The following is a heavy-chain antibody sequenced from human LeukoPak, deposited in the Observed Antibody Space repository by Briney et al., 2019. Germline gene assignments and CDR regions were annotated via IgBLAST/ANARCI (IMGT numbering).Heavy chain of an antibody. V-gene: IGHV1-2*02. D-gene: IGHD3-10*01. CDR1: GYTFTGYY. CDR3: ARPITMVRGVIKDAFDI. Sequence: ASVKASCKTSGYTFTGYYMHWVRQAPGQGLEWMGWINPNSGGTNYAQKFQGRVTKTRDTSISTAYMELSRLRSDDTAVYYCARPITMVRGVIKDAFDIWGQGTMVTVSS. CDR2: INPNSGGT. J-gene: IGHJ3*02.